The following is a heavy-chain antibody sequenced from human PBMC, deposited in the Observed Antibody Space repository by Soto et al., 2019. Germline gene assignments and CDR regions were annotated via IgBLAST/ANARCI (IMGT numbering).Heavy chain of an antibody. Sequence: EVQLVESGGGLVKPGGSLRLSCAASGFTFSSYSMNWVRQAPGKGLEWVSSISSSSSYIYYADSVKGRFTISRDNAKNSLYLQMNSLRAEDTAVYYCASALVVVAATREDYWGQGTLVTVSS. J-gene: IGHJ4*02. CDR2: ISSSSSYI. D-gene: IGHD2-15*01. CDR3: ASALVVVAATREDY. CDR1: GFTFSSYS. V-gene: IGHV3-21*01.